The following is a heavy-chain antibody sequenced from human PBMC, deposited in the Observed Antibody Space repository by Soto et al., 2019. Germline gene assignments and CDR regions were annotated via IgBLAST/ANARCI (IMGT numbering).Heavy chain of an antibody. V-gene: IGHV1-69*02. D-gene: IGHD3-3*01. J-gene: IGHJ4*01. CDR2: IIPILGIA. CDR3: ARASHPITIFGVVTTYYFDY. Sequence: SVKVSCKASGGTFSSYTISWVRQAPGQGLEWMGRIIPILGIANYAQKFQGRVTITADKSTSTAYMELSSLRSEDTAVYYCARASHPITIFGVVTTYYFDYWGQGTLVTVSS. CDR1: GGTFSSYT.